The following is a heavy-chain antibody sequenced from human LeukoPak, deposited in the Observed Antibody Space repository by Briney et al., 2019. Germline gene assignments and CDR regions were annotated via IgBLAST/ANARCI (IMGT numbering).Heavy chain of an antibody. V-gene: IGHV1-69*01. J-gene: IGHJ6*02. Sequence: ASLKVSCKASGGTFSSYTVSWVRQAPGQRLECMCGIFVILGAANYAQKFQGRVTIAADESTSTAYMELSSLRSEDTAVYYCARVVPQYYYGSGSYYNVSYYYYGMDVWGQGTTVTVSS. CDR3: ARVVPQYYYGSGSYYNVSYYYYGMDV. CDR2: IFVILGAA. D-gene: IGHD3-10*01. CDR1: GGTFSSYT.